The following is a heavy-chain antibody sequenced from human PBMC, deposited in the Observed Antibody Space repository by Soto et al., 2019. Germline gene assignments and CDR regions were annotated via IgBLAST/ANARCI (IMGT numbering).Heavy chain of an antibody. CDR3: ARVGCTNGVCYQGSDALDI. J-gene: IGHJ3*02. Sequence: QSGGSLRLSCAASGFTFSSYWMHWVRQAPGKGLVWVSRINSDGSSTSYADSVKGRFTISRDNAKNTLYLQMNSLRAEDTAVYYCARVGCTNGVCYQGSDALDIWGQGTMVTVSS. V-gene: IGHV3-74*01. CDR2: INSDGSST. CDR1: GFTFSSYW. D-gene: IGHD2-8*01.